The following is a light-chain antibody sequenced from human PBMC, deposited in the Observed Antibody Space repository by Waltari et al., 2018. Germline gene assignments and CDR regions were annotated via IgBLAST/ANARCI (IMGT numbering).Light chain of an antibody. CDR1: QSVRGT. J-gene: IGKJ1*01. CDR2: GAS. Sequence: EIVLTQSPGTLSLSPGETATLSCRASQSVRGTLAWYQHKPGQAPRLLIYGASIRATGIPDSFIGRGSVTDFSLTITRLEPEDFAVYYCQHYVRLPVTFGQGTRVEIK. CDR3: QHYVRLPVT. V-gene: IGKV3-20*01.